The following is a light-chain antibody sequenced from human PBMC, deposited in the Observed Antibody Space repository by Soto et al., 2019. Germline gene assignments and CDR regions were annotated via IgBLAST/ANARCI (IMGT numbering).Light chain of an antibody. V-gene: IGKV3-15*01. CDR1: QSVITN. Sequence: ELVMTQSPATLSASPGERATLSCRASQSVITNVAWYQQKPGQAPRLLIYGASTRATGIPARFSGSRSGTEFTPTISSLQSEDFAVYYCQHYNHWPMYTFGQGTKVEIK. J-gene: IGKJ2*01. CDR3: QHYNHWPMYT. CDR2: GAS.